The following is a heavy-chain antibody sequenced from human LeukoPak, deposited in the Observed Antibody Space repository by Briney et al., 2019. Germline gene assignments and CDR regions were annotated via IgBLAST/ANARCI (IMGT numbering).Heavy chain of an antibody. V-gene: IGHV3-7*01. Sequence: GGSLRLSCAASGFTFSSYWMSWVRQAPGKGLEWVANIKQDGSEKYYVDSVKGRFTISRDNAKNSLYLQMNSLRAEDTAVYYCARQGRYCYDSSGYSYGYMDVWGKGTTVTISS. CDR2: IKQDGSEK. CDR1: GFTFSSYW. J-gene: IGHJ6*03. CDR3: ARQGRYCYDSSGYSYGYMDV. D-gene: IGHD3-22*01.